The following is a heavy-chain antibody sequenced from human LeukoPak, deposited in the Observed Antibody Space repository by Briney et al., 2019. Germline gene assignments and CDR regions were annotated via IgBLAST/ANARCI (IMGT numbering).Heavy chain of an antibody. CDR1: GYTFTGYY. CDR3: ARGKRSFDLFFRH. Sequence: ASVKVSCQTSGYTFTGYYIHWVRQAPGQGAEWMGWIKPSSGDTNYAQKFLGRVTITRDTSISTAYMEASRLRSDVTAVYYCARGKRSFDLFFRHWGQESLVPVSS. CDR2: IKPSSGDT. D-gene: IGHD3-9*01. J-gene: IGHJ4*02. V-gene: IGHV1-2*02.